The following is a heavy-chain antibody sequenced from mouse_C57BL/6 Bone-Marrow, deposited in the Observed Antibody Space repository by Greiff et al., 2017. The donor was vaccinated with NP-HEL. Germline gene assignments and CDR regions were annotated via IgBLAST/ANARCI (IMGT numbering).Heavy chain of an antibody. Sequence: VQLKQSGAELVRPGASVKLSCTASGFNIKDDYMHWVKQRPEQGLEWIGWIDPENGDTEYASKFQGKATITADTSSNTAYLQLSSLTSEDTAVYYCTYYYGSSYYFDYWGQGTTLTVSS. J-gene: IGHJ2*01. CDR3: TYYYGSSYYFDY. CDR1: GFNIKDDY. D-gene: IGHD1-1*01. V-gene: IGHV14-4*01. CDR2: IDPENGDT.